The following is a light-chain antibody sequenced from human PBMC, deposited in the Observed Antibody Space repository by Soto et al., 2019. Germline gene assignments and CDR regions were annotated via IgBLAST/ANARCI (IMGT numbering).Light chain of an antibody. V-gene: IGLV2-23*02. Sequence: QSVRTQPASVSGSPGQSITISCTGTSSDVGSYNLVSWYQQHPGKAPKLMIYEVSKRPSGVSNRFSGSKSGNTASLTISGLQAEDEADYYCCSYAGSSTFVCATGTKVT. CDR1: SSDVGSYNL. CDR2: EVS. CDR3: CSYAGSSTFV. J-gene: IGLJ1*01.